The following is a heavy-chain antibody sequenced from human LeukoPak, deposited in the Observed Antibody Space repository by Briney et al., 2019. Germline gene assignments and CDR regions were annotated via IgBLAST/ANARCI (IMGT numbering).Heavy chain of an antibody. V-gene: IGHV1-8*01. D-gene: IGHD2-2*02. CDR2: MNPNTGST. CDR3: ARMYCGGTSCYRDYFYHMDV. CDR1: GYSFTSYD. Sequence: ASVKVSCKASGYSFTSYDINWMRQAPGQGLEWMGWMNPNTGSTGYAQKFQGRVTLARNISITTAYVELSRLGSEDTAVYYCARMYCGGTSCYRDYFYHMDVWGKGTTVAVSS. J-gene: IGHJ6*03.